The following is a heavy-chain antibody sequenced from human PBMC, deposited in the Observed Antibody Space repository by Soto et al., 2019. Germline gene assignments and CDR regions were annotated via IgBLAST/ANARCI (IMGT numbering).Heavy chain of an antibody. V-gene: IGHV1-18*01. CDR3: ARDPRGSAGTTDAWWFDP. CDR1: GYTFTSYG. CDR2: ISAYNGNT. J-gene: IGHJ5*02. D-gene: IGHD1-7*01. Sequence: QVQLVQSGAEVKKPGASVKVSCKASGYTFTSYGISWVRQAPGQGLEWMGWISAYNGNTNYAQKLQGRVTMTTDTSTSTAYRELRSLRSDDTAVYYCARDPRGSAGTTDAWWFDPWGQGTLVTVSS.